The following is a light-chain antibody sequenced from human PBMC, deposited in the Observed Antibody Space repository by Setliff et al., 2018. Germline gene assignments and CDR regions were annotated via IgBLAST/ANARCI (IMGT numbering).Light chain of an antibody. V-gene: IGLV1-40*01. CDR2: SNT. CDR1: SSNIGADFD. Sequence: QSVLTQPPSVSGSPGQSVTISCTGTSSNIGADFDVHWYQHLPGTAPKLLIFSNTHRPAGVPGRFSATTSGASASLAVTGLRADDEAFYYCQSYDRSLTGSVFGGGTKVTVL. J-gene: IGLJ2*01. CDR3: QSYDRSLTGSV.